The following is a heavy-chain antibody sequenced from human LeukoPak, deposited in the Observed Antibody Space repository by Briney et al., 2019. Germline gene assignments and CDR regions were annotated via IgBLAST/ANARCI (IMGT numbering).Heavy chain of an antibody. D-gene: IGHD4-17*01. CDR3: ASSTTVTTGPHDGGEFDY. CDR1: GYTFTGYY. V-gene: IGHV1-2*02. Sequence: GASVKVSCKASGYTFTGYYMHWVRQAPGQGLEWMGWINPNSGGTNYAQKFQGRVTMTRDTSISTAYMELSRLRSDDTAVYYCASSTTVTTGPHDGGEFDYWGQGTLVTVSS. J-gene: IGHJ4*02. CDR2: INPNSGGT.